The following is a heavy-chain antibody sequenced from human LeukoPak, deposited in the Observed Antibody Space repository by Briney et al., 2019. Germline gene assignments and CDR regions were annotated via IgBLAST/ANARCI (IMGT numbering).Heavy chain of an antibody. V-gene: IGHV3-20*04. D-gene: IGHD3-10*01. J-gene: IGHJ4*02. CDR3: ARRRSSGSYQAFDY. CDR2: IKWNGGSR. Sequence: GGSLRLSCAASGFTFDDYGMSWVRQAPGTGLEWVSGIKWNGGSRAYADSVKGRFTISRDNAMNSLYLQMNSLRAEDTALYYCARRRSSGSYQAFDYWGQGTLVTVSS. CDR1: GFTFDDYG.